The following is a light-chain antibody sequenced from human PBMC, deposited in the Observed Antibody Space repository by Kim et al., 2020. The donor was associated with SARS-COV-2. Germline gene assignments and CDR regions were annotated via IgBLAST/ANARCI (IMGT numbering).Light chain of an antibody. V-gene: IGKV3-20*01. J-gene: IGKJ2*01. Sequence: SPGERAAPSCRARQSVSSSYLAWNQQKPGQAPRLLIYGASSRATGIPDRFSGSGSGTDFTLTISRLEPEDFAVYYGKQYGSSPPYTFGQGTKLEI. CDR2: GAS. CDR3: KQYGSSPPYT. CDR1: QSVSSSY.